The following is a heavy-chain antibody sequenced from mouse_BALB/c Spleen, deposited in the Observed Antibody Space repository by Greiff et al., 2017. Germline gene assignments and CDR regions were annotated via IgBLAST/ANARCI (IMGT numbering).Heavy chain of an antibody. CDR1: GYTFTSYW. CDR2: INPSNGRT. D-gene: IGHD1-1*01. CDR3: ARGITTVVRDYFDY. V-gene: IGHV1S81*02. Sequence: QVQLQQPGAELVKPGASVKLSCKASGYTFTSYWMHWVKQRPGQGLEWIGEINPSNGRTNYNEKFKSKATLTVDKSSSTAYMQLSSLTSEDSAVYYCARGITTVVRDYFDYWGQGTTLTVSS. J-gene: IGHJ2*01.